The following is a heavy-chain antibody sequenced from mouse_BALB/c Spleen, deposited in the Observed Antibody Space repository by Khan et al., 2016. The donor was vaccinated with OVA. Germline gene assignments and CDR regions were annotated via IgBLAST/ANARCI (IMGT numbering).Heavy chain of an antibody. V-gene: IGHV3-2*02. CDR2: ISYSGRT. D-gene: IGHD1-1*01. J-gene: IGHJ2*01. CDR3: ARSVTITTVVATDFDY. CDR1: GYSITSDYA. Sequence: EVQLQESGPGLVKPSQSLSLTCTVTGYSITSDYAWNWIRQFPGNKLEWVGYISYSGRTSYNPSIKSRISITRDTSKNQFFMQLSSVTTEDTATYYCARSVTITTVVATDFDYWGQGTTLTVSS.